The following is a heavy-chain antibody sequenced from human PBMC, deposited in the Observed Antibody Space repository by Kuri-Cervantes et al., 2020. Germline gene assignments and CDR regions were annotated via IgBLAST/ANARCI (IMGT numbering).Heavy chain of an antibody. CDR2: IYYSGST. CDR1: GGSISSSSYY. D-gene: IGHD3-22*01. V-gene: IGHV4-39*01. J-gene: IGHJ3*01. Sequence: GSLRLSCTVSGGSISSSSYYWGWIRQPPGKGLEWIGSIYYSGSTYYNPSLKSRVTISVDTSKDQFSLKVTSVTAADTAVYYCARHYYDTSDPPDAFDFWGQGTMVTVSS. CDR3: ARHYYDTSDPPDAFDF.